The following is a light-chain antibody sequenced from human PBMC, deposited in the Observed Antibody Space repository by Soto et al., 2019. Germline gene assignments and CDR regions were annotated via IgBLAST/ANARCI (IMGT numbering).Light chain of an antibody. V-gene: IGKV2-28*01. CDR2: LGS. J-gene: IGKJ4*01. Sequence: DIVMTQSPLSLPVIHGEPASISCRSSQSLVHRSGQNCLDWYLQKPGQSPQLLIYLGSNRASGVPDRFSGSGSGTDFTLKISRVEAEDVGVYYCMQGLQSPFTFGGGTKVEI. CDR3: MQGLQSPFT. CDR1: QSLVHRSGQNC.